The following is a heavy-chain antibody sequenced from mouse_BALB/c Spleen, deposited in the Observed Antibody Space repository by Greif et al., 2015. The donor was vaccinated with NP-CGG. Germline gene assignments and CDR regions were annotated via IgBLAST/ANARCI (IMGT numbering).Heavy chain of an antibody. J-gene: IGHJ4*01. Sequence: EVQRVESGAELVKPGASVKWSCTASGFNIKDTYMHGVKQRPEQGLEWIGRMDPGNGNTKYDPKFQGKATITADTSSNTAYLQLSSLTSEDTAVYYCASGDYDGVGAMDYWGQGTSVTVSS. CDR1: GFNIKDTY. D-gene: IGHD2-4*01. CDR3: ASGDYDGVGAMDY. V-gene: IGHV14-3*02. CDR2: MDPGNGNT.